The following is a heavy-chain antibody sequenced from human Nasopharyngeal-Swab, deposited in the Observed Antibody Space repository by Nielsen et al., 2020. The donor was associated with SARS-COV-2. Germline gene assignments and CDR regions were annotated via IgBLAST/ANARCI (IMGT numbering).Heavy chain of an antibody. D-gene: IGHD2/OR15-2a*01. CDR2: IIAYNGNT. V-gene: IGHV1-18*01. J-gene: IGHJ4*02. CDR3: SRVAAAYFFDY. Sequence: ASVKVSCKASGYTFTSYGISWVRQAPGQGLEWMGWIIAYNGNTNYAQKLQGRVTMTTDTSTSTAYMELRSLRSDDTAVYSCSRVAAAYFFDYWGQGTLVTVSS. CDR1: GYTFTSYG.